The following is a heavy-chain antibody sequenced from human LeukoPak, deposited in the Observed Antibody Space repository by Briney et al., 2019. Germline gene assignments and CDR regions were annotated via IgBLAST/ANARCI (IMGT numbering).Heavy chain of an antibody. J-gene: IGHJ4*02. Sequence: EASVKVSCKASGGTFSSYATSWVRQAPGQGLEWMGGIIPIFGTANYAQKFQGRVTITTDESTSTAYMELSSLRSEDTAVYYCARARYYYDSSGYQNFDYWGQGTLVTVSS. V-gene: IGHV1-69*05. CDR2: IIPIFGTA. D-gene: IGHD3-22*01. CDR1: GGTFSSYA. CDR3: ARARYYYDSSGYQNFDY.